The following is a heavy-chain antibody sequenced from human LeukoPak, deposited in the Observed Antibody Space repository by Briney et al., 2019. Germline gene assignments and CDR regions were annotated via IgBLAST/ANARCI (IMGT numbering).Heavy chain of an antibody. J-gene: IGHJ6*03. CDR2: IYYSGST. CDR1: GGSISSSSYY. D-gene: IGHD6-6*01. Sequence: PSETLSLTCTVSGGSISSSSYYWGWIRQPPGKGLEWIGSIYYSGSTYYNPSLKSRVTISVDTSKNQFSLKLSSVTAADTAVYYCARRGDLLGSSSLPARPRYYYYYMDVWGKGTTVTVSS. V-gene: IGHV4-39*01. CDR3: ARRGDLLGSSSLPARPRYYYYYMDV.